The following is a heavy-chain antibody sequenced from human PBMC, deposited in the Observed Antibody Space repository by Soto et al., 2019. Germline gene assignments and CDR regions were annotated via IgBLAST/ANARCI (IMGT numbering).Heavy chain of an antibody. CDR2: INPSGGST. J-gene: IGHJ5*02. CDR3: ARDRGGVYCSGGSCYSANWFDP. V-gene: IGHV1-46*01. Sequence: QVQLVQSGAEVKKPGASVKVSCKASGYTLTSYYMHWVRQAPGQGLEWMGIINPSGGSTSYAQKFQGRVTMTRDTSTSTVYMELSSLRSEDTAVYYCARDRGGVYCSGGSCYSANWFDPWGQGTLVTVSS. D-gene: IGHD2-15*01. CDR1: GYTLTSYY.